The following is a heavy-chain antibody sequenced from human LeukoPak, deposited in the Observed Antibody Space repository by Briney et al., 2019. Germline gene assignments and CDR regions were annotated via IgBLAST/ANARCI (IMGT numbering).Heavy chain of an antibody. CDR2: VNPDGSET. CDR1: GLTYSPYW. J-gene: IGHJ4*02. CDR3: GRWGIAAAIDY. V-gene: IGHV3-7*01. Sequence: GVSLRLSCAPSGLTYSPYWMNWLRQAPGKGREGVGIVNPDGSETYYLDSVKGRFTISRDNVKNSLYLLMNSLRAEDTAVYYCGRWGIAAAIDYWGQGTLVTVSS. D-gene: IGHD6-25*01.